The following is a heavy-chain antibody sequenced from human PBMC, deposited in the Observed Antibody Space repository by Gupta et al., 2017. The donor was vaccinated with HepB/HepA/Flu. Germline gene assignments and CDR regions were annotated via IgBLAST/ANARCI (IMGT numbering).Heavy chain of an antibody. J-gene: IGHJ4*02. CDR2: INQGGSEE. CDR3: ATGPLEY. V-gene: IGHV3-7*01. CDR1: GFYFSRYC. Sequence: EVQVEASGGGLVQPGGSLRLSCSASGFYFSRYCMNWVRQAPGKGLEWVANINQGGSEEYYVDSVRGRFTISRDNARNSLSLQMDSLRADDTAVYYCATGPLEYWGQGTLVTVSS.